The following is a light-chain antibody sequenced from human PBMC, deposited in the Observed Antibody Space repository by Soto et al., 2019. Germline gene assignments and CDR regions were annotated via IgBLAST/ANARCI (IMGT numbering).Light chain of an antibody. V-gene: IGKV3-20*01. J-gene: IGKJ5*01. CDR1: QSVSSNN. Sequence: EIVLTQSPGTLSLSPGEGATLSCRASQSVSSNNLAWYHQKPGQPPRSLIYGASSRATGIPNRFSGSGSGTDFAFTISRMEPEDFAVYYCQQYDNSITFGQGTRLEIE. CDR2: GAS. CDR3: QQYDNSIT.